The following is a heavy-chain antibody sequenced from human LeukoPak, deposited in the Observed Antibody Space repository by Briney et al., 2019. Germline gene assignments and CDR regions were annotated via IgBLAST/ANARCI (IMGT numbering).Heavy chain of an antibody. CDR2: IYYSGST. V-gene: IGHV4-59*08. J-gene: IGHJ4*02. CDR1: GGSISSYY. D-gene: IGHD3-3*01. Sequence: NPSETLSLTCTVSGGSISSYYWSWIRQPPGNGLEWIGYIYYSGSTNYNPSLKSRVTISVDTSKNQFSLKLSSVTAADTAVYYCARVVGYDFWSGYLGWGQGTLVTVSS. CDR3: ARVVGYDFWSGYLG.